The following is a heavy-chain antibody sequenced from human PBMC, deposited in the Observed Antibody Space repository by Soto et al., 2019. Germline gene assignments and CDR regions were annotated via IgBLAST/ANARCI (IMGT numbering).Heavy chain of an antibody. CDR1: GGTFSSYA. D-gene: IGHD3-22*01. CDR3: ASNTYYYDSSGYYGDY. J-gene: IGHJ4*02. CDR2: IIPILGTA. Sequence: GASVKVSCKASGGTFSSYAISWVRQAPGQGLEWMGGIIPILGTANYAQKFQGRVTITADKSTSTAYMELSSLRSEDTAVYYCASNTYYYDSSGYYGDYWGQGTLVTVSS. V-gene: IGHV1-69*10.